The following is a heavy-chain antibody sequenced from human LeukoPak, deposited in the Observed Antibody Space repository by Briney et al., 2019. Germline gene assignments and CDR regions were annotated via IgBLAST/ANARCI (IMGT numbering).Heavy chain of an antibody. CDR2: IYYSGST. CDR3: ATTWAASGAQYFQH. D-gene: IGHD2-15*01. V-gene: IGHV4-59*01. Sequence: SETLSLTCTVSGGSMRSYYWSWIRQPPGKGLEWIGYIYYSGSTNYNPSLKSRVSISVDTSKNQFSLNLRSVTAADTAVYYCATTWAASGAQYFQHWGQGTLVTVSS. CDR1: GGSMRSYY. J-gene: IGHJ1*01.